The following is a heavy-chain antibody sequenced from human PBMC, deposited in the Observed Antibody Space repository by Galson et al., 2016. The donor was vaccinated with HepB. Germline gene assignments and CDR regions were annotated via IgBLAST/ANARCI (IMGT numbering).Heavy chain of an antibody. CDR3: ARTGQTWLLFDY. CDR2: ISFSGST. Sequence: TLSLTCTVSGGSIRSGDYYWSWIRQHPGKGLEWIGYISFSGSTYYNPSLKSRVTISVDTSKNQFSLRLSSVTAADTAVYYCARTGQTWLLFDYWGQGALVTVSS. CDR1: GGSIRSGDYY. V-gene: IGHV4-31*03. J-gene: IGHJ4*02. D-gene: IGHD3-22*01.